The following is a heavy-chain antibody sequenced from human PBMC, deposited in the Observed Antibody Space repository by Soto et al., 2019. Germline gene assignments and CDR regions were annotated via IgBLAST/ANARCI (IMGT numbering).Heavy chain of an antibody. CDR3: ARVSPFYDILTGRYYYYPMDV. CDR1: VGSFGGYH. CDR2: FNHSGGT. V-gene: IGHV4-34*01. D-gene: IGHD3-9*01. Sequence: SETLSLTCAVYVGSFGGYHWSWIRQPPGTGLEWIGEFNHSGGTNYSPSLKSRVTISVDTSKNQFSLRLSSVTAADTAVYYCARVSPFYDILTGRYYYYPMDVWGRGTTVTVSS. J-gene: IGHJ6*02.